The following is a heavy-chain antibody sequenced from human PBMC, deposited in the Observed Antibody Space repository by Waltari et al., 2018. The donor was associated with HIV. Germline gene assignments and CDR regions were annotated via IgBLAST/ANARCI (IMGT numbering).Heavy chain of an antibody. CDR2: IKEDGSEK. CDR3: ARSRSDAFDI. CDR1: GYPLSSEW. V-gene: IGHV3-7*01. J-gene: IGHJ3*02. Sequence: EGQLVQSGGGVVQPGGSLRLSSQATGYPLSSEWMTWVRQAPGKGLEWVANIKEDGSEKWYVDSVKGRFNISRDNAKNSVYLQMNSLRAEDTAVYYCARSRSDAFDIWGQGTMVTVSS.